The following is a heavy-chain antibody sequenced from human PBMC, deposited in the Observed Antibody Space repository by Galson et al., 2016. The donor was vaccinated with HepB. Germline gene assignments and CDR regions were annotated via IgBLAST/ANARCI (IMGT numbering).Heavy chain of an antibody. Sequence: SVKVSCKASGDRFTNYGFSWVRQAPGQVLEWMGWISSYNGHTNYAQKFQGRVTMTTDTSTSTAYMELRSLESDDTAVYYCARDHSRGSYYFGSGTIDGDWMDPWGQGTLVTVSS. CDR3: ARDHSRGSYYFGSGTIDGDWMDP. V-gene: IGHV1-18*01. CDR2: ISSYNGHT. D-gene: IGHD3-10*01. CDR1: GDRFTNYG. J-gene: IGHJ5*02.